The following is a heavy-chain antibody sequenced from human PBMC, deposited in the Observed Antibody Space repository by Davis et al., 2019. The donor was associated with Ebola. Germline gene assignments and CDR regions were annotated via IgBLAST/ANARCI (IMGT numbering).Heavy chain of an antibody. V-gene: IGHV3-30*03. J-gene: IGHJ2*01. CDR3: ARKNL. CDR1: GFTFSTYG. CDR2: ISNDGSNK. Sequence: GESLKISCAASGFTFSTYGMHWVRQAPGKGLEWVAVISNDGSNKYYADSVKGRFTISRDNSKNTLYLQMNSLRAEDTAVYYCARKNLWGRGTLVTVSS.